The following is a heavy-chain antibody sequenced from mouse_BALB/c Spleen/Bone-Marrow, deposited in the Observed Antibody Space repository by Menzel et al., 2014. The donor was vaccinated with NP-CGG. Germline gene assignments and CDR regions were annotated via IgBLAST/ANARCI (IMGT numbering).Heavy chain of an antibody. V-gene: IGHV7-3*02. CDR1: GFTFTDYY. J-gene: IGHJ1*01. CDR3: ARDEHYGIYWYFDV. CDR2: IRNKANGYTT. Sequence: EVKVVESGGGLVQPGGSLRLSCATSGFTFTDYYMSWVRQPPGKALEWLGFIRNKANGYTTEYSASVKGRFTISRDNSQSILYLLMNTLRAEDSATYYCARDEHYGIYWYFDVWGAGTTVTVSS. D-gene: IGHD1-1*01.